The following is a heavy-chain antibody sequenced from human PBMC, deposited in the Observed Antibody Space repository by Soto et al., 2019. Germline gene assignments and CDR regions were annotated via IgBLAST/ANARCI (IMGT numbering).Heavy chain of an antibody. V-gene: IGHV4-31*03. CDR3: ARTHCSSTSCYGYYYYGMDV. CDR2: IYYSGST. J-gene: IGHJ6*02. Sequence: PSETLSLTCTVSGGSVSRGPYYWSWIRQHPWKGLEWIGYIYYSGSTYYNPSLKSRVSISVDTSKNQFSLKLNSVTATDTAVYYCARTHCSSTSCYGYYYYGMDVWGQGTTVTVSS. D-gene: IGHD2-2*01. CDR1: GGSVSRGPYY.